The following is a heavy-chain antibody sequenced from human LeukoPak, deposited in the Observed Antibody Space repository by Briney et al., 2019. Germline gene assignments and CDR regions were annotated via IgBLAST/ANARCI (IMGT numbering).Heavy chain of an antibody. J-gene: IGHJ4*02. CDR3: ARHFSVATSRDY. CDR2: IYYSGST. CDR1: GDSIGNSNYY. Sequence: PSETLSLTCTVSGDSIGNSNYYWAWVRQPPGKGLEWIGSIYYSGSTYYNPSLKSRVTISVDTSKNQFSLKLSSVTAADTAVYYCARHFSVATSRDYWGQGTLVTVSS. V-gene: IGHV4-39*01. D-gene: IGHD5-12*01.